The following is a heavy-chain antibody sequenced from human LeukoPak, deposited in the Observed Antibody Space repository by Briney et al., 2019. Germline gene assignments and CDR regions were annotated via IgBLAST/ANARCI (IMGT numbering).Heavy chain of an antibody. CDR1: GFSFNLHG. V-gene: IGHV4-34*01. D-gene: IGHD2-21*01. J-gene: IGHJ4*02. CDR3: ARQGSISAFDF. CDR2: IDHSGNT. Sequence: PGGTLKLSCAASGFSFNLHGMNWVRQPPGRGLEWIGEIDHSGNTKYNPSLKSRVTISADTSKNQFSLELRTLSAADTAVYFCARQGSISAFDFWGRGTLVTVSS.